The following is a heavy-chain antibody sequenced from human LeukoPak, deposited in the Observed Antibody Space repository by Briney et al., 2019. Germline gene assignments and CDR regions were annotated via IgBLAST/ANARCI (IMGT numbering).Heavy chain of an antibody. CDR3: ARFKVGTNTTQKNAFDI. J-gene: IGHJ3*02. D-gene: IGHD1-1*01. V-gene: IGHV3-30*01. Sequence: GGSLRLSCAASGFTFSNYAMHWVRQAPGKGLEWVAVISFDATKEYFGKSVKGRFTITRDNSKATLYLQMHRLRIEDTALYFCARFKVGTNTTQKNAFDIWGRGTVVAVSS. CDR1: GFTFSNYA. CDR2: ISFDATKE.